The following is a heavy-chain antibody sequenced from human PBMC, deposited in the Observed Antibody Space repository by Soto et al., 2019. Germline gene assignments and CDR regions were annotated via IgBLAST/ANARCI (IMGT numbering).Heavy chain of an antibody. CDR1: GFTFSNYL. V-gene: IGHV3-7*01. CDR3: ARDLEQTPRRYQTSNCMDV. CDR2: INQEGSEK. Sequence: GGSLRLSCAASGFTFSNYLMSWARQAPGKGLEWVANINQEGSEKYYVDSVKGRFTVSRDNADNSLYLQMNSLRAEDTAVYYSARDLEQTPRRYQTSNCMDVWGQGTTVTVCS. J-gene: IGHJ6*02. D-gene: IGHD1-1*01.